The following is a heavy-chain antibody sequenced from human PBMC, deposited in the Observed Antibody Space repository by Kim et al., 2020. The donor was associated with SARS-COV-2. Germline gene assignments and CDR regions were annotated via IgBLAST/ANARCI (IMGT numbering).Heavy chain of an antibody. CDR3: TRQTAYGSGSYYLSIGVYEYGMDV. CDR1: GFTFSGSA. CDR2: IRSKANSYAT. V-gene: IGHV3-73*01. D-gene: IGHD3-10*01. J-gene: IGHJ6*02. Sequence: GGSLRLSCAASGFTFSGSAMHWVRQASGKGLEWVGRIRSKANSYATAYAASVKGRFTISRDDSKNTAYLQRNSLKTEDTAVYYCTRQTAYGSGSYYLSIGVYEYGMDVWGQGTTVTVSS.